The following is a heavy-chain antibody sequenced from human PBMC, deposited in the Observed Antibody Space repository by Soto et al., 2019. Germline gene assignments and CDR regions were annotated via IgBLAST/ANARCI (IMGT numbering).Heavy chain of an antibody. V-gene: IGHV4-30-4*01. CDR2: IYDGGRT. Sequence: QVQLQESGPGLVKPSQTLSLTCTVSGGSISTVDYWWSWIRQSPDMGLEWIGHIYDGGRTYNNPSLESLVTMSVDTSKSRLSLTLSSVSAADTAVYYCARGPSGDKVDSWGQGTLVTVSS. CDR1: GGSISTVDYW. D-gene: IGHD7-27*01. CDR3: ARGPSGDKVDS. J-gene: IGHJ4*02.